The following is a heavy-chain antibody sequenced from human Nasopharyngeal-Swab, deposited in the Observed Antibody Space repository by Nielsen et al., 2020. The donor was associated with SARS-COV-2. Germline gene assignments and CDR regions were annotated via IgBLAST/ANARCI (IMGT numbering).Heavy chain of an antibody. CDR1: GFNFNSYR. Sequence: ETLSLTCAASGFNFNSYRMNWVRQAPGKGLEWVSRINSDGSSTSYADSVKGRFTISRDNAKNTLYLQMNSLRAEDTAVYYCARDRLWFGELADYWGQGTLVTVSS. V-gene: IGHV3-74*01. D-gene: IGHD3-10*01. J-gene: IGHJ4*02. CDR2: INSDGSST. CDR3: ARDRLWFGELADY.